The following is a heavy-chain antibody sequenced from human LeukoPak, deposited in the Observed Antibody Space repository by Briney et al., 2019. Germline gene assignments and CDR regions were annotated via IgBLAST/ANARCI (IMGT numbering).Heavy chain of an antibody. V-gene: IGHV5-51*01. Sequence: SLEISWKGSGYSFTNYWIDWVRQMPGKGLEWMGIIYPGYSDTIYSAALQRQVTISADKSISTAYLQWSSLKASDTAMYYCARQDPNYRIDYWGQGTMDGVSS. J-gene: IGHJ4*02. CDR1: GYSFTNYW. D-gene: IGHD4-11*01. CDR2: IYPGYSDT. CDR3: ARQDPNYRIDY.